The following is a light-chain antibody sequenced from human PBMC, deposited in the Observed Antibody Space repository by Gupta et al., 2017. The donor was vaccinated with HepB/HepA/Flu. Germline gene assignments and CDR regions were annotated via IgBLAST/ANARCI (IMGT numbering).Light chain of an antibody. Sequence: DIQMTQSPSSLSAAVGDRVTITCRASQNINNYLNWYHQKPGEVPKLLIYAASSLQRGVPSRFSGSGSGTDFTLTITELQPEDFGSFFCQQTYLTPRTFGQGTKVEVK. CDR2: AAS. CDR3: QQTYLTPRT. CDR1: QNINNY. V-gene: IGKV1-39*01. J-gene: IGKJ1*01.